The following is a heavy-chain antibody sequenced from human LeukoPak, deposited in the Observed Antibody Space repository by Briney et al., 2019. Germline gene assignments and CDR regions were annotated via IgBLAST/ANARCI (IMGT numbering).Heavy chain of an antibody. D-gene: IGHD2-21*02. CDR2: ITPGGGNT. CDR1: GFTFSSYG. J-gene: IGHJ4*02. CDR3: AKLKGRHLVVVTTTGRYFDY. V-gene: IGHV3-NL1*01. Sequence: PGGSLRLSCAASGFTFSSYGMHWVRQAPGKGLEWVSTITPGGGNTYYADSVKGRFTTSRDNSKNTLYLQMNSLRAEDTAVYYCAKLKGRHLVVVTTTGRYFDYWGQGTLVTVSS.